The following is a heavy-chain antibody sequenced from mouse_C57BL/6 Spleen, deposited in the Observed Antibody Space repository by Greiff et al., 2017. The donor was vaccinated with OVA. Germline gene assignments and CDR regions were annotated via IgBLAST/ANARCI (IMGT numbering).Heavy chain of an antibody. V-gene: IGHV1-50*01. Sequence: QVQLQQPGAELVKPGASVKLSCKASGYTFTSYWMQWVKQRPGQGLERIGEIDPSDSYTNYNQKFKGKATLTVATSSSTAYMQLSSLTSEDSAVYYCARTGSFWDFDVWGTGTTVTVSS. J-gene: IGHJ1*03. CDR2: IDPSDSYT. D-gene: IGHD1-1*01. CDR1: GYTFTSYW. CDR3: ARTGSFWDFDV.